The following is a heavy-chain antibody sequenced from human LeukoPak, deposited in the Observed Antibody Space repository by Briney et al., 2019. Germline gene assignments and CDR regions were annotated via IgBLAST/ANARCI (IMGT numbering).Heavy chain of an antibody. CDR3: AKGMGYSGYDVYYRIDV. CDR2: ISYDGRNK. V-gene: IGHV3-30*18. CDR1: GFILSNYG. Sequence: GGSLRLSCAASGFILSNYGIHSVRQAPGKGLEWVALISYDGRNKYYGDSVKGRFTISRDNSKNTMYLQMNSLRSEDTAVYYCAKGMGYSGYDVYYRIDVWGQGTTVIVSS. D-gene: IGHD5-12*01. J-gene: IGHJ6*02.